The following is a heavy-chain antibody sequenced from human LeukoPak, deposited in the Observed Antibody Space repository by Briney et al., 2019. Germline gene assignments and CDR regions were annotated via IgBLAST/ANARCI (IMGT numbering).Heavy chain of an antibody. CDR3: ARHPDLRWPRSFDY. CDR2: VYQSGST. CDR1: GYSISSGYY. V-gene: IGHV4-38-2*01. J-gene: IGHJ4*02. Sequence: SETLSLTCAVSGYSISSGYYWGWIRQPPGKGLEWIGSVYQSGSTYYSPSLKSRVTISVDTSNNQFSLKLTSLTAADTAIYYCARHPDLRWPRSFDYWGQGTLVSVSS. D-gene: IGHD2-21*01.